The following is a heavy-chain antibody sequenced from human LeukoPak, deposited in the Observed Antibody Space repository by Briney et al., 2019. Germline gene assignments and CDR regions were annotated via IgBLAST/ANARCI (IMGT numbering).Heavy chain of an antibody. J-gene: IGHJ4*02. Sequence: PGGSLRLSCTASGFTVSSDCMSWVRQAPGKGLEGVSFLYSGGTTHYADSVKGRFIISRDNSKNTLYLQVNSLRAEDTAVYYCARSSQVWSPYYFDYWGQGTLVTVSS. D-gene: IGHD3-10*01. CDR2: LYSGGTT. CDR3: ARSSQVWSPYYFDY. CDR1: GFTVSSDC. V-gene: IGHV3-66*01.